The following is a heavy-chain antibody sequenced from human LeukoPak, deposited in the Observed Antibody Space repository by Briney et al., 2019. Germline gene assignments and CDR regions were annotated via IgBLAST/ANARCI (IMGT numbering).Heavy chain of an antibody. V-gene: IGHV4-34*01. Sequence: PSGTLSLTCAVYGGSFSGYYWSWIRQPPGKGLEWIGEINHSGSTNYNPSLKSRVTISVDTSKNQFSLELSSVTAADTAVYYCARGADIVVVPAAIGGFDYWGQGTLVTVSS. CDR2: INHSGST. CDR1: GGSFSGYY. J-gene: IGHJ4*02. D-gene: IGHD2-2*02. CDR3: ARGADIVVVPAAIGGFDY.